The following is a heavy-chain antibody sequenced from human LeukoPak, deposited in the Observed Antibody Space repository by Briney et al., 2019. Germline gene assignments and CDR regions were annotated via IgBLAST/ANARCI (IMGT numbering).Heavy chain of an antibody. V-gene: IGHV3-30-3*01. CDR1: GFTFSSYA. Sequence: QPGRSLRLSCAASGFTFSSYALHWVRQAPGKGLEWVAVISYDGVNKYYANSVKGRFTISRDNSKNTLYLQMNSLRAEDTAVYYCARAGDYYDSSGYWGNACDIWGQGTMVTVSS. J-gene: IGHJ3*02. CDR3: ARAGDYYDSSGYWGNACDI. CDR2: ISYDGVNK. D-gene: IGHD3-22*01.